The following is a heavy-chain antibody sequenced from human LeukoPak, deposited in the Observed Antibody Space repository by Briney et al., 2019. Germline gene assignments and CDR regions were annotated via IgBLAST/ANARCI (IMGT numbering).Heavy chain of an antibody. J-gene: IGHJ4*02. D-gene: IGHD6-13*01. CDR1: GFTFSSYA. CDR2: ISGSGGST. V-gene: IGHV3-23*01. CDR3: AKVRYSSSRLPYYFDY. Sequence: TGGSLRLSCAASGFTFSSYAMSWVRQAPGKGLEWVSAISGSGGSTYYADSVKGRFTISRDNSKNTLYLQMNSLRAEDTAVYSCAKVRYSSSRLPYYFDYWGQGTLVTVSS.